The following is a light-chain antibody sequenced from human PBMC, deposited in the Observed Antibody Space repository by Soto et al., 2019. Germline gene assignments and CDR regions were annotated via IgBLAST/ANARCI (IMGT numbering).Light chain of an antibody. J-gene: IGLJ1*01. V-gene: IGLV2-23*02. CDR3: CSYGGRSTYV. CDR2: EVS. CDR1: SSDVGSYNL. Sequence: QSALTQPASVSGSPGQSITISRTGTSSDVGSYNLVSWYQQHPGKAPKLMIYEVSKRPSGVSNRFSGSKSANTASLTISGLQADDEADYYCCSYGGRSTYVFGTGTKLTVL.